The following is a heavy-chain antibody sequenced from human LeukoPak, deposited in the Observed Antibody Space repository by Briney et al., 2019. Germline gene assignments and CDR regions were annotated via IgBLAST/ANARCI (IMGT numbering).Heavy chain of an antibody. CDR1: GFTFDDYA. Sequence: GGSLRLSCAASGFTFDDYAMHWVRQAPGKGLEWVSLISGDGGSTYYADSVKGRFTISRDNSKNSLYLQMNSLRTEDTALYYCASLSDIVATMLRRTDAFDIWGQGTMVTVSS. J-gene: IGHJ3*02. D-gene: IGHD5-12*01. CDR3: ASLSDIVATMLRRTDAFDI. CDR2: ISGDGGST. V-gene: IGHV3-43*02.